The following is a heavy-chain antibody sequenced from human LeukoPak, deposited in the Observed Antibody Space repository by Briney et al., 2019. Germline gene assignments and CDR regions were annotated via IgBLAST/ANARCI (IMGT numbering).Heavy chain of an antibody. CDR2: IYHSGST. D-gene: IGHD2-15*01. CDR3: ARGNCSGGSCYDWIWFDP. V-gene: IGHV4-30-2*01. J-gene: IGHJ5*02. Sequence: SQTLSLTCAVSGGSISSGGYSWSWIRQPPGKGLEWIGYIYHSGSTYYNPSLKSRVTISVDRSKNQFSLKLSSVTAADTAVYYCARGNCSGGSCYDWIWFDPWGQGTLVTVSS. CDR1: GGSISSGGYS.